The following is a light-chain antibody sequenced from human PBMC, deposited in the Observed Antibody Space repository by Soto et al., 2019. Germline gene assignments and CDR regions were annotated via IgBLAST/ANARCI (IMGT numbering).Light chain of an antibody. V-gene: IGKV3-15*01. CDR3: QQYNGWPLT. Sequence: EIVMTQSPATLSVSPGERATLSCRASQSVTNNLAWYQQKPGQAPRLVIYGASTRATGTPARFSGSGSGTEFTLTISSLQSEDFALYYCQQYNGWPLTFGGGTKVEIK. CDR1: QSVTNN. CDR2: GAS. J-gene: IGKJ4*01.